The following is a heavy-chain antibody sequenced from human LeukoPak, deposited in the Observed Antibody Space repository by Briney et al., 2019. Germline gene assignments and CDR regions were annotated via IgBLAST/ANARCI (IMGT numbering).Heavy chain of an antibody. D-gene: IGHD2-21*02. Sequence: GGSPRLSCSASGFTLSNYLMHWVRQAPGKGLVWVARLHSNGAFTTYADSVKGRFTISRDTAKNTLYLQMNSLRVEDTAVYYCARFVVVTAGDYWGQGTLVTVSS. V-gene: IGHV3-74*01. CDR3: ARFVVVTAGDY. CDR1: GFTLSNYL. J-gene: IGHJ4*01. CDR2: LHSNGAFT.